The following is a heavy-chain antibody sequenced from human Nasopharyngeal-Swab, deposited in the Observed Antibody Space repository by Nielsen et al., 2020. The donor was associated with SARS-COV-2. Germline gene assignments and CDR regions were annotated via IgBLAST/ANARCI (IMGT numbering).Heavy chain of an antibody. D-gene: IGHD2-2*01. Sequence: GGSLRLSCAASGFTFSSYSMYWVRQAPGKGLEWVSSISSSSSYIYYADSVKGRFTISRDNAKNSLYLQMNSLRAEDTAVYYCARGQYCSSTSCYARGYYYYYGMDVWGQGTTVTVSS. CDR1: GFTFSSYS. V-gene: IGHV3-21*01. CDR3: ARGQYCSSTSCYARGYYYYYGMDV. J-gene: IGHJ6*02. CDR2: ISSSSSYI.